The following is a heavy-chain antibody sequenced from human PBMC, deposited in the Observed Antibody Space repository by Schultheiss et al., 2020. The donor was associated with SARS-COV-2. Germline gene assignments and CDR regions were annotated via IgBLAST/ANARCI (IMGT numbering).Heavy chain of an antibody. CDR3: ALYYYDSSGYYSI. J-gene: IGHJ4*02. Sequence: SETLSLTCAVYGGSFSGYYWSWIRQHPGKGLEWIGYIYYSGSTYYNPSLKSRVTISVDTSKNQFSLKLSSVTAADTAVYYCALYYYDSSGYYSIWGQGTLVTVSS. CDR2: IYYSGST. V-gene: IGHV4-34*01. CDR1: GGSFSGYY. D-gene: IGHD3-22*01.